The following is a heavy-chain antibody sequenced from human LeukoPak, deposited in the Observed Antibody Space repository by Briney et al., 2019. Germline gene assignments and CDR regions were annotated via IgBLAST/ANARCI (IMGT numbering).Heavy chain of an antibody. V-gene: IGHV1-8*01. J-gene: IGHJ4*02. CDR3: ARGIGYFDWLFEDY. CDR1: GYTFTSYD. CDR2: MNPNSGNT. Sequence: ASVKVSCTASGYTFTSYDIHWVRQATGQGLEWMGWMNPNSGNTGYAQKFQGRVTMTRNTSISTAYMELSSLRSEDTAVYYCARGIGYFDWLFEDYWGQGTLVTVSS. D-gene: IGHD3-9*01.